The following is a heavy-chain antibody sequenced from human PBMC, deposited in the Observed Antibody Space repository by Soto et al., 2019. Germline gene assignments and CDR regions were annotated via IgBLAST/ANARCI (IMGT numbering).Heavy chain of an antibody. CDR2: INAGNGNT. V-gene: IGHV1-3*01. Sequence: VKVCCKASGYTFTSYAMRWVRQAPGQRLEWMGWINAGNGNTKYSQKFQGRVTITRDTSASTAYMELSSLRSEDTAVYYCARDRAYCGGDCYSSWFDPWGQGTLVTVSS. CDR1: GYTFTSYA. CDR3: ARDRAYCGGDCYSSWFDP. J-gene: IGHJ5*02. D-gene: IGHD2-21*02.